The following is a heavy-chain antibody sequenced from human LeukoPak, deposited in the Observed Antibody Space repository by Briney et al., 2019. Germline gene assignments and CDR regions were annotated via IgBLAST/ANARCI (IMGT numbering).Heavy chain of an antibody. CDR3: AKDPLATVTIFDY. CDR2: ISGSGGST. Sequence: GGSLRLSCAASGFTSSSYAMSWVRQAPGKGLEWVSAISGSGGSTYYADSVKGRFTISRDNSKNTLYLQMNSLRAEDTAVYYCAKDPLATVTIFDYWGQGTLVTVSS. D-gene: IGHD4-17*01. J-gene: IGHJ4*02. V-gene: IGHV3-23*01. CDR1: GFTSSSYA.